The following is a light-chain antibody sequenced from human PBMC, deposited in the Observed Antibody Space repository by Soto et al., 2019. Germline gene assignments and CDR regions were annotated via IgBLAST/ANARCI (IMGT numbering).Light chain of an antibody. CDR2: GAS. J-gene: IGKJ5*01. V-gene: IGKV3-20*01. CDR1: ESVSSN. Sequence: EIVMTQSPATLSVSPCERATLSCRASESVSSNLAWYQQKPGQAPRLLIYGASSRPTGIPDRFSGSGSGTDFTLTISRLEPEDFAVYYCQQYGSSSTFGQGTRLEIK. CDR3: QQYGSSST.